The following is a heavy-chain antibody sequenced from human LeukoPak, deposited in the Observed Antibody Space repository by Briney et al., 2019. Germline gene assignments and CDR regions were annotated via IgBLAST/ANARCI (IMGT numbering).Heavy chain of an antibody. CDR1: GGSISSSSYY. CDR2: IYYSGST. J-gene: IGHJ4*02. V-gene: IGHV4-39*02. CDR3: ARDSSGILLH. Sequence: SETLSLTCTVSGGSISSSSYYWGWIRQPPGKGLEWIGSIYYSGSTYYNPSLKSRVTISVDTSKNQFSLKLSSVTAADTAVYYCARDSSGILLHWGQGTLVTVSS. D-gene: IGHD3-22*01.